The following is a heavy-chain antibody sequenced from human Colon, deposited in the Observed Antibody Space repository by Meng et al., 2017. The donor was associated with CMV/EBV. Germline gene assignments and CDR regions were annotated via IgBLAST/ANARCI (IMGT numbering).Heavy chain of an antibody. CDR1: GLVRPTDAMR. CDR3: ARGFYLPETYSAGGFDY. CDR2: IDGDGAI. V-gene: IGHV2-70D*14. J-gene: IGHJ4*02. Sequence: SGATLVKPTQTCTLTCTFSGLVRPTDAMRINWIRQPPGGALEWLARIDGDGAILFNTSLKTRLAVSKDTPKRQVVLSMTNMGPEDTSTYFCARGFYLPETYSAGGFDYWGQGSLVTVSS. D-gene: IGHD2-15*01.